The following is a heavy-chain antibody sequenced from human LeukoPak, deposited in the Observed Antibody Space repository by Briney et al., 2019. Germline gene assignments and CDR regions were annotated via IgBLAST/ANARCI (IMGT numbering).Heavy chain of an antibody. V-gene: IGHV3-23*01. J-gene: IGHJ3*02. CDR2: ISGSGGST. Sequence: GGSLRLSCAASGFTFSSYAMSCVRKAPGKGLEWVSAISGSGGSTYYADAVKGRFTISRDNSKNTLYLQMNSLRAEDTAVYYCAKDHPRIAVADDAFDIWGQGTMVTVSS. CDR3: AKDHPRIAVADDAFDI. D-gene: IGHD6-19*01. CDR1: GFTFSSYA.